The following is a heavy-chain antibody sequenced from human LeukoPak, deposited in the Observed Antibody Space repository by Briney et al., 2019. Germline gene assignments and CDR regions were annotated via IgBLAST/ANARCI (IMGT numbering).Heavy chain of an antibody. CDR1: GFTFSDYY. V-gene: IGHV4-59*01. CDR3: ASNTGTVFDY. D-gene: IGHD7-27*01. Sequence: GSLRLSCAASGFTFSDYYMSWMRQAPGKGLEWIGYVYYSGSTEYNPSLRSRVTISLEMSKHQFSLNLTSVTAADTAVYYCASNTGTVFDYWGQGALVTVSS. J-gene: IGHJ4*02. CDR2: VYYSGST.